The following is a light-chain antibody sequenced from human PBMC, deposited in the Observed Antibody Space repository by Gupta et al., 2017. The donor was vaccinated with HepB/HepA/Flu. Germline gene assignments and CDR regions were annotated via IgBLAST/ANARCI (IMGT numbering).Light chain of an antibody. V-gene: IGKV2-28*01. CDR3: IQGLQTPFT. CDR1: QSLLHSNGYNY. Sequence: DIVMTQSPLSLPVTPGEPASISCRSSQSLLHSNGYNYLDWYLQKPGQSPQLLIYLGSNRASGVPDRFSGSGSGRYFTLKISRVEAEDVGVYYCIQGLQTPFTFGPGTKVDIK. CDR2: LGS. J-gene: IGKJ3*01.